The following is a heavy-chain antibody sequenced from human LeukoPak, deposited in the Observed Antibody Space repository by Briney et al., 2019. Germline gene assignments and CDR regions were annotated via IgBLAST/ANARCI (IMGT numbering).Heavy chain of an antibody. D-gene: IGHD3-10*01. CDR2: IYYSGST. Sequence: PSETLSLTCTVSGGSISSGGYYWSWIRQHPGKGLEWTGYIYYSGSTYYNPSLKSRVTISVDTSKNQFSLKLSSVTAADTAVYYCARVRLGGGRLTMVYAFDIWGQGTMVTVSS. CDR1: GGSISSGGYY. J-gene: IGHJ3*02. V-gene: IGHV4-31*03. CDR3: ARVRLGGGRLTMVYAFDI.